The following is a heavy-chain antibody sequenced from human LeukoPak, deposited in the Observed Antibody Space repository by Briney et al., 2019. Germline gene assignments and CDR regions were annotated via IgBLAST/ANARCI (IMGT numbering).Heavy chain of an antibody. CDR3: ARELQKSTDPQLDY. V-gene: IGHV1-46*01. Sequence: GASVKVSCKASGYTVTNYYMHWVRQAPGQGLEWMGMINPSISSRTYAQKFQGRVTMTRDTSTSTVYMELSSLRSEDTAVYYCARELQKSTDPQLDYWGQGTLVTVSS. CDR1: GYTVTNYY. J-gene: IGHJ4*02. D-gene: IGHD1-1*01. CDR2: INPSISSR.